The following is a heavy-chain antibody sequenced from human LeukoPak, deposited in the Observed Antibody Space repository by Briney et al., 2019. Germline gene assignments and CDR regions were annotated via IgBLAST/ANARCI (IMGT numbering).Heavy chain of an antibody. J-gene: IGHJ4*02. CDR2: IYHSGST. CDR1: GGSISSYD. V-gene: IGHV4-59*12. D-gene: IGHD3-10*01. Sequence: SETLSLTCTVSGGSISSYDWSWIRQPPGKGLEWVGSIYHSGSTYYNPSLKSRVTISVDTSKNQFSLKLSSVTAADTAVYYCARGRAMVRGVIMPLDYWGQGTLVTVSS. CDR3: ARGRAMVRGVIMPLDY.